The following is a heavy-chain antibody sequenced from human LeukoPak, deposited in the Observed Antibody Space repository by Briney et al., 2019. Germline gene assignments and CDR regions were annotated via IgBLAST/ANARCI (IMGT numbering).Heavy chain of an antibody. Sequence: PGETLSLSCTASGGTFSSYWMSWVRQAPGKGLEWVGNIEYDGSEKYYFDSANGRFIISSYNANNSLYPQMSSPRADATAVYYFAITARSYSYDFWSGYCANWGQGTLVTVSS. CDR2: IEYDGSEK. CDR3: AITARSYSYDFWSGYCAN. V-gene: IGHV3-7*01. D-gene: IGHD3-3*01. CDR1: GGTFSSYW. J-gene: IGHJ4*02.